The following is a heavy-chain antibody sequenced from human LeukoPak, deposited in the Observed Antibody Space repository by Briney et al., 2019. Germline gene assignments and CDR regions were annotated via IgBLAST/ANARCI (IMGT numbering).Heavy chain of an antibody. V-gene: IGHV4-59*01. Sequence: SETLSLTCTVSGGSINSYYWSWIRQPPGKVLQWIGCIHYSGITNYNPSLKSRVTISVDTSKNQFSLKLSSVTAAETAVYYCARTTMVRGTYYMDVWGKGTTVTISS. D-gene: IGHD3-10*01. CDR2: IHYSGIT. CDR3: ARTTMVRGTYYMDV. J-gene: IGHJ6*03. CDR1: GGSINSYY.